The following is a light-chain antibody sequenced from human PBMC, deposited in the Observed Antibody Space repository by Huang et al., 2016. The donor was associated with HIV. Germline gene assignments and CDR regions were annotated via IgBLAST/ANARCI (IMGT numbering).Light chain of an antibody. CDR3: QQYGDSPPYT. CDR1: QSVSSNY. V-gene: IGKV3-20*01. CDR2: GAS. Sequence: IVLTQSPGTLSLSPGETATLSCRASQSVSSNYLAWYQQKPGQAPRRLIYGASNRATGIPDRFSGSWSGTDFSLIINRLQPEDFAVYYCQQYGDSPPYTFGQGTKLEIK. J-gene: IGKJ2*01.